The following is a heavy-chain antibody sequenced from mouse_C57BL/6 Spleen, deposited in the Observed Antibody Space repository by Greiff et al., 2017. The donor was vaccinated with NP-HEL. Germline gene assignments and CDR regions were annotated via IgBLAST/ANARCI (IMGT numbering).Heavy chain of an antibody. J-gene: IGHJ3*01. V-gene: IGHV1-18*01. CDR1: GYTFTDYN. D-gene: IGHD2-12*01. CDR3: ALYYRGTWFAY. CDR2: INPNNGGT. Sequence: VQLQQSGPELVKPGASVKIPCKASGYTFTDYNMDWVKQSHGKSLEWIGDINPNNGGTIYNQKFKGKATLTVDKSSSTAYMELRSLTSEDTAVYYCALYYRGTWFAYWGQGTLVTVSA.